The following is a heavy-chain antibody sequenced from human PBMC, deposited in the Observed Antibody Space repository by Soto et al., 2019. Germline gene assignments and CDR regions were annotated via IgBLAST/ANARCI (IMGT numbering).Heavy chain of an antibody. D-gene: IGHD5-18*01. Sequence: SETQSLTYTVSGDSFSTYLGSWIRQHPGKGLEWIGYIYYSGSTYYNPSLKSRVTISVDTSKNQFSLKLSSVTAADTAVYYCARVQKAIQLWSRYFDYWGQGTLVTVSS. CDR1: GDSFSTYL. J-gene: IGHJ4*02. CDR2: IYYSGST. V-gene: IGHV4-59*06. CDR3: ARVQKAIQLWSRYFDY.